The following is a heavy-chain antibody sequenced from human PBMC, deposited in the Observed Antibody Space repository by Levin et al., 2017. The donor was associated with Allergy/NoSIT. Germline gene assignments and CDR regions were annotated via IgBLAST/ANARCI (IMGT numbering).Heavy chain of an antibody. CDR3: TRAMGSGGYGPGMDV. D-gene: IGHD3-10*01. J-gene: IGHJ6*02. V-gene: IGHV3-33*01. Sequence: GESLKISCATSGFAFSTFGMHWVRQSPGKGLEWVSLIWYDGSKTYYADSVKGRFTISRDNSMNTLYLQMNSLRAEDTAVYYCTRAMGSGGYGPGMDVWGQGTTVTVSS. CDR2: IWYDGSKT. CDR1: GFAFSTFG.